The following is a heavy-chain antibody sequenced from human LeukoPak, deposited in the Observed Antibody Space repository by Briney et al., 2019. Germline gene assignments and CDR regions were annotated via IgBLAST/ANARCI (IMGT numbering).Heavy chain of an antibody. J-gene: IGHJ6*02. CDR3: ARDPGPRAAARRCYYYGMDV. D-gene: IGHD6-13*01. CDR1: GGSISSYY. V-gene: IGHV4-59*01. Sequence: PSETLSLTCTVSGGSISSYYWSWIRQPPGKGLEWIGYIYYSGSTNYNPSLKSRVTISVDTSKNQFSLKLSSVTAADTAVYYCARDPGPRAAARRCYYYGMDVWGQGTTVTVSS. CDR2: IYYSGST.